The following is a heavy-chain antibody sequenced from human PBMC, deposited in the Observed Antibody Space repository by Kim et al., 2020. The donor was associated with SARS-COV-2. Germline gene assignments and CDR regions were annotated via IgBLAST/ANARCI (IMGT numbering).Heavy chain of an antibody. Sequence: GGSLRLSCAASGFNFGNYAMHWVRQRPGRGPEWVSGIHWDSSNMIYADSVKGRFTISRDNAKNALYLQMNSLRDEDTALYYCAKSVNDGYFTNGFDTWGQGTPVTVSS. CDR1: GFNFGNYA. V-gene: IGHV3-9*01. J-gene: IGHJ5*02. D-gene: IGHD3-22*01. CDR2: IHWDSSNM. CDR3: AKSVNDGYFTNGFDT.